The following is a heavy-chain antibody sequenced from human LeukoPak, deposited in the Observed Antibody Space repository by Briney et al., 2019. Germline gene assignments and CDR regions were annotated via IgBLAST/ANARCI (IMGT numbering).Heavy chain of an antibody. J-gene: IGHJ4*02. Sequence: PGTSLRLSCAASGFTVSSNYMSWVRQAPGKGLEWVSVFYSGGSTYYADSVKGKFTISRDNSKNTLYLQMNSLRAEDTAVYYCARGRVSVYSSSWYYDYWGQGTLVTVSS. D-gene: IGHD6-13*01. CDR2: FYSGGST. CDR1: GFTVSSNY. CDR3: ARGRVSVYSSSWYYDY. V-gene: IGHV3-66*01.